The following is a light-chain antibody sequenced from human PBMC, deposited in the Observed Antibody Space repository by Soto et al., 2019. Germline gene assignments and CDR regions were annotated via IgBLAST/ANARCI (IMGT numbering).Light chain of an antibody. V-gene: IGLV2-14*01. CDR3: SSYTSSNTWV. CDR2: EVS. J-gene: IGLJ3*02. Sequence: QSALTQPASVSGSPGQSITISCTGTSSDVGDYNYVSWYQQHPGIAPKLMIYEVSNRPSGVSNRFSGSKSGNTASLTISGLQAEDEADYYCSSYTSSNTWVFGGGTKLTGL. CDR1: SSDVGDYNY.